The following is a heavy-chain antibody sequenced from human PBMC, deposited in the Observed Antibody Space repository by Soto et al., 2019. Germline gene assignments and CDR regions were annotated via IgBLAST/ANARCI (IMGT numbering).Heavy chain of an antibody. V-gene: IGHV3-23*01. CDR1: GFTFSSYV. Sequence: GGSLRLSCAASGFTFSSYVMTWVRQAPGKGLEWVSGITGSGGGTYYADSVKGRFTISRDNSKNTLYLQMNRLRAEDTAVYYCAKDFQGVVPDAFVIWGRGTMVTVSS. CDR3: AKDFQGVVPDAFVI. J-gene: IGHJ3*02. D-gene: IGHD2-21*01. CDR2: ITGSGGGT.